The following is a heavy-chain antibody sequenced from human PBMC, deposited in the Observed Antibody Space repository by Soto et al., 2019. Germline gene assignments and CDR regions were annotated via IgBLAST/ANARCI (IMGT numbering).Heavy chain of an antibody. CDR1: GLSITDSEMG. CDR2: IDSSGEK. V-gene: IGHV2-26*01. CDR3: ARRHLAVAVSPWFDP. Sequence: QVTLKESGPVLVKPTETLTLRCTVSGLSITDSEMGVSWIRQPPGQPLEWLAHIDSSGEKSYRTVLKSRLAISKDTSKSQIVLTMTNMDPADTATYYCARRHLAVAVSPWFDPWGQGIPGTVSS. D-gene: IGHD6-19*01. J-gene: IGHJ5*02.